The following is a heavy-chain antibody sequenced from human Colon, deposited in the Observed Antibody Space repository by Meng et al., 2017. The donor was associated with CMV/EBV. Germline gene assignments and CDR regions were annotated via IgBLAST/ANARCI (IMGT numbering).Heavy chain of an antibody. CDR3: LKLPPGY. CDR2: IHSGGTSI. Sequence: EVQVVESGGGLIQPGGSLRLSCVVSGFSSDDFWVDWVRQAPGKGPLWVPRIHSGGTSISYADSVKGRFTISGDNAKNTVYLQMNSLRDEDTAVYYCLKLPPGYWGQGTLVTVSS. J-gene: IGHJ4*02. D-gene: IGHD1-1*01. CDR1: GFSSDDFW. V-gene: IGHV3-74*01.